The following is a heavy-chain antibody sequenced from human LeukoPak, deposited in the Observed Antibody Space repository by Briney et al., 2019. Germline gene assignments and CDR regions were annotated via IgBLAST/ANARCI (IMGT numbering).Heavy chain of an antibody. CDR1: GFMFSTYW. V-gene: IGHV3-7*01. Sequence: GGSLRLSCEASGFMFSTYWMSWVRQAPGKGLEWVANIKQDGSEKYYVDSVKGRFTISRDNAKNSLFLQMNTLRAEDTAVYYCARVKYDFWSGYFTNWGQGTLVTVSS. J-gene: IGHJ4*02. CDR3: ARVKYDFWSGYFTN. D-gene: IGHD3-3*01. CDR2: IKQDGSEK.